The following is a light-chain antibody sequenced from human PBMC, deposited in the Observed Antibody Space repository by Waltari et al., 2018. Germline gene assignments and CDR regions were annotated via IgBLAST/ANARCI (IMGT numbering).Light chain of an antibody. CDR1: SSNFGAGYD. J-gene: IGLJ3*02. V-gene: IGLV1-40*01. Sequence: QSVLTQPPSMSGAPGQKVTIPCTGDSSNFGAGYDVHWYQQFPGAAPKLLIFGNTNRASGVPGRFSGSKSGTSASLAIAGLQSEDEAVYYCQSFDNNLSGSVFGGGTKLTVL. CDR2: GNT. CDR3: QSFDNNLSGSV.